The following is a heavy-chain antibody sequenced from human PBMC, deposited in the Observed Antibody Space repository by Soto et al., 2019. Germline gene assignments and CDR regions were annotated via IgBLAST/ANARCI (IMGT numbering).Heavy chain of an antibody. CDR3: ARIRWQWLDHDY. D-gene: IGHD6-19*01. Sequence: QVTLKESGPVLVKHTETLTLTCTVSGFSLSNARMGVSWIRQPPGKALEWLAHIFSNDEKSYSTSLKSRLTISKDTSKSQVVLTMTNMDPVDTATYYCARIRWQWLDHDYWGQGTLVTVSS. CDR2: IFSNDEK. V-gene: IGHV2-26*01. CDR1: GFSLSNARMG. J-gene: IGHJ4*02.